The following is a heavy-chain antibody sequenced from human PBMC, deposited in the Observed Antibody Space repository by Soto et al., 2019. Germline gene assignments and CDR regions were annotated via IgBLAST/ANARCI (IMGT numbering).Heavy chain of an antibody. Sequence: QVQLQESGPGLVKPSETLSLTCTVSGGSISSYYWSWIRQPPGKGLEWIGYIYYSGSTNYNPSLKRRVTNSVDTSKNQFSLKLSSVTAADTAVYDCARGSTGYSSSWYRYWGQGTLVTVSS. CDR3: ARGSTGYSSSWYRY. J-gene: IGHJ4*02. CDR2: IYYSGST. D-gene: IGHD6-13*01. V-gene: IGHV4-59*08. CDR1: GGSISSYY.